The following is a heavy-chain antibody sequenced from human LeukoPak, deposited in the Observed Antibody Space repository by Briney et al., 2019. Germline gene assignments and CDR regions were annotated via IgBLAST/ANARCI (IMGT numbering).Heavy chain of an antibody. D-gene: IGHD3-3*01. CDR2: IYDTGST. CDR3: QSRFLEWLLDY. Sequence: PSETLSLTCTVSGDSIRSNNYYWGWLRQPPGKGLEWIGSIYDTGSTFYNPSLKSRVIISVDTSRNQFSLKLSSVTAADTAVYYCQSRFLEWLLDYRGQGTLVTVSS. V-gene: IGHV4-39*01. CDR1: GDSIRSNNYY. J-gene: IGHJ4*02.